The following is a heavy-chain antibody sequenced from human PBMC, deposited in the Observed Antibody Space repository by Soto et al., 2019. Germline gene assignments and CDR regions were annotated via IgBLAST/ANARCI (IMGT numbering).Heavy chain of an antibody. Sequence: QLQLQESGPGLVKPSETLSLTCSVSDDSINSDKYYWGWIRQPPGKGLEWIGSIYYRGNAYYNPSLQTRGTISLDTSKGQFSLKLNSVTAADSAVYFCARLEGLATISYYFDFWGPGALVTVSS. CDR2: IYYRGNA. CDR1: DDSINSDKYY. D-gene: IGHD3-9*01. J-gene: IGHJ4*02. V-gene: IGHV4-39*01. CDR3: ARLEGLATISYYFDF.